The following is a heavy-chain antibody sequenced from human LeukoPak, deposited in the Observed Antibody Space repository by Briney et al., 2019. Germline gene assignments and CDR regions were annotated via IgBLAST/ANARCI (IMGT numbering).Heavy chain of an antibody. D-gene: IGHD4/OR15-4a*01. J-gene: IGHJ4*02. V-gene: IGHV3-20*03. Sequence: GGSLTHSSSAHGFTLDAYVLGSAPQTPPNGPARVYGINWNGGRTGYADSVNCRFTISRDNAKNSLYLQINSLRAEDTALYYCARDSVMVPTGLSYPDYWGQGALVTVSS. CDR1: GFTLDAYV. CDR3: ARDSVMVPTGLSYPDY. CDR2: INWNGGRT.